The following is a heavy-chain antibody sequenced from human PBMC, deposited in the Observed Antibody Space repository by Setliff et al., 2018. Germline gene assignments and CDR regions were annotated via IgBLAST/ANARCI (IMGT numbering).Heavy chain of an antibody. Sequence: HPGGSLRLSCAASGFSFSDYSMDWVRQAPGKGLEWVSYITSSSNTIYYAESVKGRFTISRDNAKNSLYLQLNSLRAEDTAVYYCARCTGGDCYLDAFDIWGQGTMVTVSS. CDR3: ARCTGGDCYLDAFDI. CDR1: GFSFSDYS. J-gene: IGHJ3*02. CDR2: ITSSSNTI. D-gene: IGHD2-21*02. V-gene: IGHV3-48*01.